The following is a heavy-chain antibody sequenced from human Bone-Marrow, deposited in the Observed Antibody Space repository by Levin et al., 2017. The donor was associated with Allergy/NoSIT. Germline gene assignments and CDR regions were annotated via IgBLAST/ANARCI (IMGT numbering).Heavy chain of an antibody. V-gene: IGHV3-30*18. CDR1: GFTFSTYG. J-gene: IGHJ4*02. CDR3: AKDEGGGMATSDY. CDR2: MSYDGGPK. D-gene: IGHD5-24*01. Sequence: GGSLRLSCAASGFTFSTYGMHWVRQAPGKGLDWVAVMSYDGGPKYYADSLKGRFTISRDNSMNTLYLQMNSLRAEDTAVYYCAKDEGGGMATSDYWGQGTLVTVSS.